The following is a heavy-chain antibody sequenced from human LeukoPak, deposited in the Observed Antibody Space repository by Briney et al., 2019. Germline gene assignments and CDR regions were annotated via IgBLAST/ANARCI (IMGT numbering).Heavy chain of an antibody. J-gene: IGHJ4*02. CDR1: GGSISSFY. D-gene: IGHD1-26*01. V-gene: IGHV4-59*08. Sequence: PSETLSLTCTVSGGSISSFYWSWIRQPPGKGLEWIGYIYYSGSTNYNPSLKSRVTISVDTSKNQFSLKLSSVTAADTAVYYCARLDGRGSYYFDYWGQGTLVTVSS. CDR2: IYYSGST. CDR3: ARLDGRGSYYFDY.